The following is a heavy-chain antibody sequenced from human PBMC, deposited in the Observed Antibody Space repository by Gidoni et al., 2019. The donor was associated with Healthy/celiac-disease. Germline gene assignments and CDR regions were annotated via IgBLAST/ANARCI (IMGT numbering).Heavy chain of an antibody. Sequence: QVQLVQSGDEVKTHGSSVKVSCKASGGTFSSYAISCVRQAPGQGLEWRGGIIPIVGTANYAQKFKGRGTITADKSTSTAYMELSSLRSEDTAVYYCARDGGLEWEPYFQHWGQGTLVTVSS. D-gene: IGHD1-26*01. CDR1: GGTFSSYA. V-gene: IGHV1-69*06. CDR3: ARDGGLEWEPYFQH. CDR2: IIPIVGTA. J-gene: IGHJ1*01.